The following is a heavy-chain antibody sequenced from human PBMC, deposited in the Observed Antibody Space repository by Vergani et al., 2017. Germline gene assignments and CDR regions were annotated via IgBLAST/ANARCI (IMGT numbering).Heavy chain of an antibody. CDR3: WRVADFYGLGSRLLDL. V-gene: IGHV4-59*11. J-gene: IGHJ5*02. CDR1: FDSIRNLY. Sequence: QVQLQESGPGLVKSSETLSLTCSVSFDSIRNLYCNWIRQPPGKGLEWIGYMYHSGSTNYNPALETRVTISGDTSKNQFSLKLNSVTAADTAVYYCWRVADFYGLGSRLLDLWGQGILVTVSS. CDR2: MYHSGST. D-gene: IGHD3-10*01.